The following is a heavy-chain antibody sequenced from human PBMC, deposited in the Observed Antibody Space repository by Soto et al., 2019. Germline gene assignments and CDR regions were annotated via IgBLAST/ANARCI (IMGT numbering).Heavy chain of an antibody. CDR2: IYRTGST. CDR1: GGSFTSNNW. D-gene: IGHD1-7*01. CDR3: ASRDPGTSVDY. J-gene: IGHJ4*02. V-gene: IGHV4-4*02. Sequence: SETLSLTCAVSGGSFTSNNWWTGVRQPPGQGLEWIGEIYRTGSTNYNPSLKSRVTISLDKSEKQISLKVTSLTAADTAVYYCASRDPGTSVDYWGQGTLVT.